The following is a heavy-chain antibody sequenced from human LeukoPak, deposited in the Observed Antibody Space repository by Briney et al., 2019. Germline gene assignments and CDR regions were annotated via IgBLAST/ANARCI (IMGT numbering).Heavy chain of an antibody. CDR1: GGSISSYY. V-gene: IGHV4-34*01. D-gene: IGHD3-10*01. Sequence: SETLSLTCTVSGGSISSYYWSWIRQPPGKGLEWIGEINHSGSTNYNPSLKSRVTISVDTSKNQFSLKLSSVTAADTAVYYCARFIYGSGSYDYWGQGTLVTVSS. J-gene: IGHJ4*02. CDR3: ARFIYGSGSYDY. CDR2: INHSGST.